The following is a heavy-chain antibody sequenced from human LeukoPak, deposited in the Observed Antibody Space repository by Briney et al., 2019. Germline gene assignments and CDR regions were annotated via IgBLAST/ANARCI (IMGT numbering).Heavy chain of an antibody. CDR1: GGSISSSSYY. Sequence: SETLSLTCTVSGGSISSSSYYWGWIRQPPGKGLEWIGEMNHSGSANYNPSLKSRVTISVDTSKNQFSLKLSSVTAADTAVYYCARGTDSSGYFYLWGQGTLVTVSS. CDR2: MNHSGSA. J-gene: IGHJ5*02. D-gene: IGHD3-22*01. V-gene: IGHV4-39*07. CDR3: ARGTDSSGYFYL.